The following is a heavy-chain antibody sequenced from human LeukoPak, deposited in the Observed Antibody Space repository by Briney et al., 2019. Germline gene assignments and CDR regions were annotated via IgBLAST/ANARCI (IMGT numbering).Heavy chain of an antibody. CDR3: ARRGTMVRGAVDY. CDR2: IYYSGST. V-gene: IGHV4-39*01. Sequence: PSETLSLTCAVSGGSISSNSYYWGWIRQPPGKGLEWIGSIYYSGSTYYNPSLKSRVTISVDTSKNQFSLKLSSVTAADTAVYYCARRGTMVRGAVDYWGQGTLVTVSS. D-gene: IGHD3-10*01. J-gene: IGHJ4*02. CDR1: GGSISSNSYY.